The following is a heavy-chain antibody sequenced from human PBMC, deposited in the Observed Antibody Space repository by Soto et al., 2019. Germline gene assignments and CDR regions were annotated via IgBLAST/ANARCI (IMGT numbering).Heavy chain of an antibody. Sequence: PSQTLSLTCAISGDSVSSKSAAWNWIRQSPSRGLEWLGRTYYRSKWSSDYAVSVKSRIIVKPDTSKNQFSLQLNSVTPEDTAVYYCARSSGHFDYWGQGTLVTVSS. CDR2: TYYRSKWSS. J-gene: IGHJ4*02. V-gene: IGHV6-1*01. D-gene: IGHD6-25*01. CDR1: GDSVSSKSAA. CDR3: ARSSGHFDY.